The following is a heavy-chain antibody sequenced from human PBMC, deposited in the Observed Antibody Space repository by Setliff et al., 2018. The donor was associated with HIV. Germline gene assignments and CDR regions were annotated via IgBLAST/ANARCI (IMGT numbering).Heavy chain of an antibody. CDR2: IYTSGST. CDR1: GYSISSGYY. J-gene: IGHJ6*02. Sequence: SETLSLTCAVSGYSISSGYYWSWMRQPAGKGLEWIGRIYTSGSTNYNHSLKSRVTMSIDTSKNQFSLNLSSVTAADTAVYYCARQSTVQWLVSTYGMDVWGQGTTVTVSS. CDR3: ARQSTVQWLVSTYGMDV. V-gene: IGHV4-61*02. D-gene: IGHD6-19*01.